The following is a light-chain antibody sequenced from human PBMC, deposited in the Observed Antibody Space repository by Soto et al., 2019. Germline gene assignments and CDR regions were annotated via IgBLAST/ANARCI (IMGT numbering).Light chain of an antibody. Sequence: QSVLTQPPSASGTPGRRVTISCSGSSSNIGSNYVYWYQQLPGTAPKLLIYRNNQRPSGVPDRFSGSKSGTSASLAISGLRSEDEADYYCAAWDDSLSGYVFGTGTEVTVL. J-gene: IGLJ1*01. CDR2: RNN. V-gene: IGLV1-47*01. CDR3: AAWDDSLSGYV. CDR1: SSNIGSNY.